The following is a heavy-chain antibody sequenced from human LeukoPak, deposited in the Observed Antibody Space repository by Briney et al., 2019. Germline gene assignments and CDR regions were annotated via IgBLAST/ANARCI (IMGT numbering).Heavy chain of an antibody. Sequence: ASLKVSCKASGYTFTGYYMHWVRQAPGQRLEWMGWINPNRGGTNYAQKLQGRATTTRDTSISTAYIALSRLRSDDTAAYYCARDSSSWEDVFDYWGQGTLVTVSS. V-gene: IGHV1-2*02. J-gene: IGHJ4*02. CDR3: ARDSSSWEDVFDY. D-gene: IGHD6-13*01. CDR2: INPNRGGT. CDR1: GYTFTGYY.